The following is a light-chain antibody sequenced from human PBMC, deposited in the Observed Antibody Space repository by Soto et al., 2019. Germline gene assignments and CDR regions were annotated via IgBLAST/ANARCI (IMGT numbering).Light chain of an antibody. J-gene: IGLJ1*01. V-gene: IGLV2-23*01. Sequence: QSVLTQPASVSGSPGQSITISCTGSSSAVGSYRFVSWYQHHPGKVPKLIIYEGGKRPSGVSNRFSGSEPGNTASLTISGLQVEDEADYYCGSSAPSRTFVFGTGTKVTVL. CDR2: EGG. CDR3: GSSAPSRTFV. CDR1: SSAVGSYRF.